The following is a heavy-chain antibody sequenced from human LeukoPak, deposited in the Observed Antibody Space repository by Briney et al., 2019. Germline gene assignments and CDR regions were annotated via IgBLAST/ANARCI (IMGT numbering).Heavy chain of an antibody. CDR3: ARGLIYFEV. CDR1: GFIFNTYV. J-gene: IGHJ4*02. Sequence: GGSLRLSCAASGFIFNTYVMHWVRQAPGKGLEWLAFIRYDGSNKNYADSVKGRFTISRDNANNAVYLQMDTLRVEDTAVYYCARGLIYFEVWGQGTLVSVSS. D-gene: IGHD3-9*01. CDR2: IRYDGSNK. V-gene: IGHV3-30*02.